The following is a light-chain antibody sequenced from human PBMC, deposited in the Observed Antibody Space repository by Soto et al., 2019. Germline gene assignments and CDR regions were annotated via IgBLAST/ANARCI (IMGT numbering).Light chain of an antibody. J-gene: IGKJ5*01. CDR2: LGS. Sequence: DIVMTQSPLSLPVTPGEPASISCRSSQSLLHSNGYNYLDWYLQKPGQSPQLLIYLGSNRASGVPDRFSGSGSGTHFTLKNSRVEAEDVGVYYCMQALQTPITFGQGTRLEIK. V-gene: IGKV2-28*01. CDR3: MQALQTPIT. CDR1: QSLLHSNGYNY.